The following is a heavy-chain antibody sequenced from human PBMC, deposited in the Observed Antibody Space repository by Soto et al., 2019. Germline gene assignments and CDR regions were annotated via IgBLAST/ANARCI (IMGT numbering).Heavy chain of an antibody. V-gene: IGHV3-30-3*01. J-gene: IGHJ4*02. CDR2: ISYDGSNK. CDR3: ARDRGLRMVPKGY. D-gene: IGHD2-8*01. Sequence: QVQLVESGGGVVQPGRSLRLSCAASGFTFSSYAMHWVRQAPGKGLEWVAVISYDGSNKYYADSVKGRFTISRDNSKNTLYLQMNSLRAEDTAVYYCARDRGLRMVPKGYWGQGTLVTVSS. CDR1: GFTFSSYA.